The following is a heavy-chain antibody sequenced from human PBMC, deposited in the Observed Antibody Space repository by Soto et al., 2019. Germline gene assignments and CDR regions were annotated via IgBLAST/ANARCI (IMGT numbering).Heavy chain of an antibody. CDR1: GFTFSSYA. Sequence: PGGSLRLSCAASGFTFSSYAMHWVRQAPGKGLEWVAVISYDGSNKYYADSVKGRFTISRDNSKNTLYLQMNSLRAEDTAVYYCARAEYSSGWYVGYWGQGTLVTVSS. V-gene: IGHV3-30-3*01. CDR2: ISYDGSNK. J-gene: IGHJ4*02. D-gene: IGHD6-19*01. CDR3: ARAEYSSGWYVGY.